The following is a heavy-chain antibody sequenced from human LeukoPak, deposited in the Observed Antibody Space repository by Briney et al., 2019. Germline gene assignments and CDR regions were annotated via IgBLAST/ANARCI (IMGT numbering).Heavy chain of an antibody. CDR1: GGSISSSSYY. J-gene: IGHJ2*01. Sequence: SETLSLTCTVSGGSISSSSYYWDWIRQPPGKGLEWIGSIYYSGSTYYNPSLKSRVTISVDTSKNQFSLKLSSVTAADTAVYYCARQPFYGDSKGYWYFDLWGRGTLVTVSS. CDR3: ARQPFYGDSKGYWYFDL. D-gene: IGHD4-17*01. V-gene: IGHV4-39*01. CDR2: IYYSGST.